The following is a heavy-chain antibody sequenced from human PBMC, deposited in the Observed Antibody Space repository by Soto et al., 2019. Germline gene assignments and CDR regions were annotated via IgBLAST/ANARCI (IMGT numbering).Heavy chain of an antibody. CDR2: ISGSGGRT. V-gene: IGHV3-23*01. CDR1: GFTFSSYA. J-gene: IGHJ6*03. CDR3: AKDKVLSRYYYYMDV. D-gene: IGHD3-16*02. Sequence: GGSLRLSCAASGFTFSSYAMSWVRQAPGKGLEWVSAISGSGGRTYYADSVKGRFTISRVNSKNTLYLQMNSLRAEDTAVYYCAKDKVLSRYYYYMDVWGKGTTVTVSS.